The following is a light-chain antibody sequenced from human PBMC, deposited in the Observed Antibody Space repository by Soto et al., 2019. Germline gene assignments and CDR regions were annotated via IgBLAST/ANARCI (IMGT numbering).Light chain of an antibody. CDR2: DVS. CDR1: SGDVGAYNY. CDR3: SSYARSNNFV. J-gene: IGLJ1*01. V-gene: IGLV2-14*01. Sequence: QSALTQPASVSGSPGQSITISCTGTSGDVGAYNYVSWYQQHPGKAPRLMIYDVSNRPSGASNRFSGSKSGNTASLTISGLQAEDEADYYCSSYARSNNFVFGTGTKLTVL.